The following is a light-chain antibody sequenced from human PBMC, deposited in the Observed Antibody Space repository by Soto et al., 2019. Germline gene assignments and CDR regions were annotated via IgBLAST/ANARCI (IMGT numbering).Light chain of an antibody. V-gene: IGKV1-33*01. J-gene: IGKJ5*01. CDR3: QQYDSVFT. Sequence: DIQVTQSPSSLPASVGDRVTITCQASQGITNYLNWYQQKPGKAPKLLIYGASNLETGVPSRFSGSGSGTDFTFTISSLQAEDIATYFCQQYDSVFTFGQGTRVEIK. CDR1: QGITNY. CDR2: GAS.